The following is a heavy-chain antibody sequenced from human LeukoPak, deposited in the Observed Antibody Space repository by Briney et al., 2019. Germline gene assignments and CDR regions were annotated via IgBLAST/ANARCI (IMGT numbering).Heavy chain of an antibody. V-gene: IGHV4-4*07. J-gene: IGHJ5*02. Sequence: PSETLSLTCTVSGGSISSYYWSWIRQPAGKGLEWIGRIYTSGSTNYNPSLESRVTMSVDTSKNQFSLKLSSVTAADTAVYYCARDCIRYCSSTSPQGFDPWGQGTLVTVSS. CDR2: IYTSGST. CDR3: ARDCIRYCSSTSPQGFDP. CDR1: GGSISSYY. D-gene: IGHD2-2*01.